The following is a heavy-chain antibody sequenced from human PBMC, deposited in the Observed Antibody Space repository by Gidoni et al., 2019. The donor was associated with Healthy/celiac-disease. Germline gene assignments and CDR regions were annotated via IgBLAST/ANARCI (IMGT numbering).Heavy chain of an antibody. V-gene: IGHV3-15*01. CDR2: IKSTTDGGTT. J-gene: IGHJ3*02. CDR3: TTDGDYGVCAFDI. D-gene: IGHD4-17*01. Sequence: EVQLVESGGGLVKPGGSLRLSCAASGFTFRHDWMSWVRQAPGKGLEWVVLIKSTTDGGTTDYAAPVKGRFTISRDDSKNTLYLQMNSLKTEDTAVYYCTTDGDYGVCAFDIWGQGTMVTVSS. CDR1: GFTFRHDW.